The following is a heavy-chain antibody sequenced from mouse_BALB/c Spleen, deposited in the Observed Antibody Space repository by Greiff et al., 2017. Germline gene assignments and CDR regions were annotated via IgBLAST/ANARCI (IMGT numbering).Heavy chain of an antibody. Sequence: VQLQESGADLVRSGASLKLSCTASGFTIKDYYMHWVKQRPEQGLEWIGWIDPDNGDTEYAPKFQGKATMTADTSTNTAYLQLSSLTSEDTAVYYCNADGNALCFDYWGQGTTLTVSA. J-gene: IGHJ2*01. CDR3: NADGNALCFDY. V-gene: IGHV14-4*02. CDR2: IDPDNGDT. CDR1: GFTIKDYY. D-gene: IGHD2-1*01.